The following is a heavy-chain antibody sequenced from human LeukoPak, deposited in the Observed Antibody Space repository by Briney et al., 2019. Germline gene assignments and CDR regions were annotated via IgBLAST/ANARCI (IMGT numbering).Heavy chain of an antibody. J-gene: IGHJ3*02. D-gene: IGHD1-7*01. CDR2: ISSSSSYI. V-gene: IGHV3-21*01. Sequence: GGSLRLSCAASGFTFSSYSMNWVRQARGKGREGVSSISSSSSYIYYADSVKGRFTISRDNAKNSLYLQMNSLRAEDTAVYYCARALGWGNYDAFDIWGQGTMVTVSS. CDR3: ARALGWGNYDAFDI. CDR1: GFTFSSYS.